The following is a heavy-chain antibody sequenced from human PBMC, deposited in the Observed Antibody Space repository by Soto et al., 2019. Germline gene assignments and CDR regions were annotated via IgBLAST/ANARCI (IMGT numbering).Heavy chain of an antibody. CDR2: LHSAGSII. CDR3: ATVWDLGWLDNPNHALAL. CDR1: GFTPSRLS. D-gene: IGHD3-9*01. V-gene: IGHV3-48*01. Sequence: EVQLVQSGGALVQPGGSLRLSCAASGFTPSRLSMHWVRQAPGKGLEWMSYLHSAGSIIYYAYSVKGRFTISRDNAKNSLYLQINSLRAEDTGVYYCATVWDLGWLDNPNHALALWGQGTMVTVSS. J-gene: IGHJ3*01.